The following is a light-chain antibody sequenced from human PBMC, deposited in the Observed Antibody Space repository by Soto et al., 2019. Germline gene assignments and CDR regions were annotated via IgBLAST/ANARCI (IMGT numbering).Light chain of an antibody. CDR3: GTWDSSLNVGV. CDR2: ENN. Sequence: QSVLTQPPSVSAAPGQKVTISCSGSTSNVGKNYVSWYQQLPGTAPKLLIYENNKRPSGIPDRFSVSKSGTSATLGITGLQTGDEADYYCGTWDSSLNVGVFGGGTKLTVL. J-gene: IGLJ3*02. CDR1: TSNVGKNY. V-gene: IGLV1-51*02.